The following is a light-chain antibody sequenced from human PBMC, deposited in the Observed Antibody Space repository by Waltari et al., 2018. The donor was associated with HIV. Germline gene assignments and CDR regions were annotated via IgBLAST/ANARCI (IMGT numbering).Light chain of an antibody. CDR1: NIGTRN. CDR2: DDD. CDR3: QVWDSGSDHV. Sequence: SSVLTPPPSITVAPGKTAKITCGGNNIGTRNVHWYQQKPGQAPILVIYDDDDRPSGIPERFSGSNSDNTATLTINRVEVGDEADYYCQVWDSGSDHVFGSGTTVTVL. V-gene: IGLV3-21*01. J-gene: IGLJ1*01.